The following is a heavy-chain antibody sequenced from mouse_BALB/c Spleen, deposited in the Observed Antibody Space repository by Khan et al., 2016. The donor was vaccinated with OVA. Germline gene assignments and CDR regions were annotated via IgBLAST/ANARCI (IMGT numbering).Heavy chain of an antibody. CDR1: GFSFTSYG. J-gene: IGHJ1*01. V-gene: IGHV2-9*02. CDR3: VRGGNSVHWYFDV. Sequence: QVQLSSQDLAWWRPHRACPSRAPSLGFSFTSYGLHWVRQPPGKGLEWLGVIWAGGSTNYNSALMSRLSISKDNSESQVFLKMNSLQTDDTAMYYCVRGGNSVHWYFDVWGAGTTVTVSS. CDR2: IWAGGST. D-gene: IGHD2-1*01.